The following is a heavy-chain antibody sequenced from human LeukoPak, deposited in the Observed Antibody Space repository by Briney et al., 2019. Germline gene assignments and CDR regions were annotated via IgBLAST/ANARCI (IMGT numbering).Heavy chain of an antibody. V-gene: IGHV1-69*05. J-gene: IGHJ4*02. CDR2: IHPIFGTT. Sequence: SVKVSCKASGGTFSAKTIAWVRQAPGQGLEWMGGIHPIFGTTNYAQKFQGRVTINTDESTTTAYMEVSGLRSEDTAMYYCAKISARDYDDYVFDYWGQGALVIVSS. CDR3: AKISARDYDDYVFDY. D-gene: IGHD4-17*01. CDR1: GGTFSAKT.